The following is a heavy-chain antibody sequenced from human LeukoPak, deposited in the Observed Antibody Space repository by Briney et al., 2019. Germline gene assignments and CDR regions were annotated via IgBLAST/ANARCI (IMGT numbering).Heavy chain of an antibody. D-gene: IGHD1-26*01. V-gene: IGHV3-23*01. Sequence: GGSLRLSCVASGSASGSTFSSSAMTWVRQAPGKGLEWVSTISSSGGSTYYADSVKGRFTISRDNSKTTLYLQMNSLRAEDTATCYCATGSGNYYYYFDYWGQGTLVTVSS. CDR2: ISSSGGST. J-gene: IGHJ4*02. CDR1: GSTFSSSA. CDR3: ATGSGNYYYYFDY.